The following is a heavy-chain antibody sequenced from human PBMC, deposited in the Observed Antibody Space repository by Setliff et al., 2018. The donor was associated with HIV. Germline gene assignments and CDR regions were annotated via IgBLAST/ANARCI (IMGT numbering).Heavy chain of an antibody. V-gene: IGHV1-69*05. Sequence: SVKVSCKASGGTFSSYAISWVRQAPGQGLEWMGGIIPIFGTANYAQKFQGRVTMTRNTSISTAFMELSSLRSEDTAVYYCARGRSLVRGSGSPEYYYMDVWGKGTTVTVSS. CDR3: ARGRSLVRGSGSPEYYYMDV. CDR1: GGTFSSYA. CDR2: IIPIFGTA. J-gene: IGHJ6*03. D-gene: IGHD3-10*01.